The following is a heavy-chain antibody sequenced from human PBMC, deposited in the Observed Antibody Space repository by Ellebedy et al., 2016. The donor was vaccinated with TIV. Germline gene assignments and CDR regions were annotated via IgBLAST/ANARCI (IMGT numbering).Heavy chain of an antibody. CDR1: GYTFTSYY. Sequence: AASVKVSCKASGYTFTSYYMHWVRQAPGQGLEWMGIINPSGGSTSYAQKFQGRVTMTRDTSTSTVYMELSSLRSEDTAVYYCARPEDPGYRRAYYYYGMDVWGQGTTVTVSS. D-gene: IGHD6-13*01. CDR2: INPSGGST. J-gene: IGHJ6*02. CDR3: ARPEDPGYRRAYYYYGMDV. V-gene: IGHV1-46*01.